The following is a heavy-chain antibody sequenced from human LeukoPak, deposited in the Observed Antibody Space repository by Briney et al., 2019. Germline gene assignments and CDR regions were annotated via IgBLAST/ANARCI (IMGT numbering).Heavy chain of an antibody. CDR2: ISSSGSTI. Sequence: GGSLRLSCAASGFTFSSYEMNWVRQAPGKGLEWVSYISSSGSTIYYADFVKGRFTISRDNAKNSLYLQMNSLRAEDTAVYYCAELGITMIGGVWSKGTTVTISS. CDR1: GFTFSSYE. D-gene: IGHD3-10*02. J-gene: IGHJ6*04. CDR3: AELGITMIGGV. V-gene: IGHV3-48*03.